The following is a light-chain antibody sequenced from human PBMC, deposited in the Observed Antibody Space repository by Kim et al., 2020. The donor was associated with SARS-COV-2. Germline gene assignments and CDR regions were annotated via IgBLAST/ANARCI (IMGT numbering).Light chain of an antibody. CDR3: QQYGNSPHT. CDR2: GAS. J-gene: IGKJ1*01. Sequence: APGERDPLACRASQSVSSSYLAWYQQKPGQAPRLLIYGASSRATGVPDRFSGSGSGTDFTLTITRLEPEDFAVYYCQQYGNSPHTFGQGTKVDIK. V-gene: IGKV3-20*01. CDR1: QSVSSSY.